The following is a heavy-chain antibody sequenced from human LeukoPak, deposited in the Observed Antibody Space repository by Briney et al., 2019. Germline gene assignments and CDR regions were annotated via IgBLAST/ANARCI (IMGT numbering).Heavy chain of an antibody. CDR1: GFTFSSYW. V-gene: IGHV3-7*03. D-gene: IGHD1-26*01. Sequence: GGSLRLSCAASGFTFSSYWMSWVRQAPGKGLEWVANIKQDGSEKYYVDSVKGRFTISRDNAKNSLYLQMNSLRAEDTALYYCARDPMYSGSYGYMDVWGKGTTVTVSS. CDR2: IKQDGSEK. CDR3: ARDPMYSGSYGYMDV. J-gene: IGHJ6*03.